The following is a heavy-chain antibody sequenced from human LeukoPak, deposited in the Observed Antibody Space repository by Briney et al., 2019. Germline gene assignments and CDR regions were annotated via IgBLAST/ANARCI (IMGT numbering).Heavy chain of an antibody. J-gene: IGHJ6*03. CDR3: ARASGDYDYYYYYMDV. V-gene: IGHV1-18*01. CDR1: GYTFTSYG. CDR2: ISAYNGNT. Sequence: ASVKVSCKASGYTFTSYGISWVRQAPGQGLEWMGWISAYNGNTNYAQKLQGRVTMTTDTSTSTTYMELRSLRSDDTAVCYCARASGDYDYYYYYMDVWGKGTSVTVSS. D-gene: IGHD4-17*01.